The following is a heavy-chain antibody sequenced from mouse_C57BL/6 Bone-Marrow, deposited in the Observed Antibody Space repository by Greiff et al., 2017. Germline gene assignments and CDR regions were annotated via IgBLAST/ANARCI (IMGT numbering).Heavy chain of an antibody. CDR3: GRGGSADY. CDR1: GFTFSDYY. V-gene: IGHV5-12*01. J-gene: IGHJ2*01. Sequence: EVMLVESGGGLVQPGGSLKLSCAASGFTFSDYYMYWVRQTPEKRLERVAYISNGGGSTYYPETVKGRFTISRDNAKNTLYLQMSRLKSEDTAMYYCGRGGSADYWGQGTTLTVSS. CDR2: ISNGGGST. D-gene: IGHD1-1*01.